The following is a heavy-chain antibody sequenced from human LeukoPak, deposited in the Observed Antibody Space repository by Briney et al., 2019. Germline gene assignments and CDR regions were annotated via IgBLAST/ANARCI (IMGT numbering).Heavy chain of an antibody. D-gene: IGHD3-10*01. CDR2: IIPIFGTA. CDR1: GGTFSSYA. CDR3: ASSPEPPLITMVRGVGRFDAFDI. Sequence: VASVTVSCKASGGTFSSYAISWVRQAPGQGLEWMGGIIPIFGTANYAQKFQGRVTITADKSTSTAYMELSSLRSEDTAVYYCASSPEPPLITMVRGVGRFDAFDIWGQGTMVTVSS. V-gene: IGHV1-69*06. J-gene: IGHJ3*02.